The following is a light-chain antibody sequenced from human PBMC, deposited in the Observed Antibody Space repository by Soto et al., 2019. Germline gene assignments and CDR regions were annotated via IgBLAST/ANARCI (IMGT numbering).Light chain of an antibody. J-gene: IGKJ4*01. CDR1: QGISSY. CDR3: QQSYSTPQT. CDR2: VAS. Sequence: AIRLTHSPSSLSASTGDRVPITCRASQGISSYLAWYQQKPGKAPKLLINVASTLQSGVPSRFSGSGSGTDFTLAISSLQPEDFATYYCQQSYSTPQTFGGGTKVDIK. V-gene: IGKV1-8*01.